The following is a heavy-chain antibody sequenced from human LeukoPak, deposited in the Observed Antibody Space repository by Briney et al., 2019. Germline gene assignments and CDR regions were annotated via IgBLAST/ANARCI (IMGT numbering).Heavy chain of an antibody. Sequence: GGSLRLSCAASGFAFSSYWMHWVRQAPGKGLVWVSRIKSDGSNTTYADSVKGRFTISRDNAKNTLSLQMNSLRAEDTAVYFCARAMGGYNGYAFDIWGQGTLVTVSS. D-gene: IGHD5-12*01. CDR2: IKSDGSNT. CDR1: GFAFSSYW. V-gene: IGHV3-74*03. J-gene: IGHJ4*02. CDR3: ARAMGGYNGYAFDI.